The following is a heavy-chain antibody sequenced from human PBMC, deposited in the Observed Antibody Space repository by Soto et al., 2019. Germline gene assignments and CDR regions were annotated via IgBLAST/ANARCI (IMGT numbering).Heavy chain of an antibody. CDR2: INAGNGNT. CDR3: ARGGAGAYDFWSGYGPFDY. CDR1: GYTFTSYA. Sequence: ASVKVSCKASGYTFTSYAMHWVRQAPGQRLEWMGWINAGNGNTKYSQKFQGRVTITRDTSASTAYMELSSLRSEDTAVYYCARGGAGAYDFWSGYGPFDYWGQGTLVTVSS. D-gene: IGHD3-3*01. J-gene: IGHJ4*02. V-gene: IGHV1-3*01.